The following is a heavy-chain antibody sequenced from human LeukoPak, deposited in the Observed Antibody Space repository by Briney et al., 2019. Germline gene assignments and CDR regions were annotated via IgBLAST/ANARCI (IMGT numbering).Heavy chain of an antibody. V-gene: IGHV4-39*01. CDR3: ARGGYYDSSGPAYYFDY. Sequence: SETLSLTCTVSGGSISSSSYYWGWIRQPPGKGLEWIGSIYCSGSIYYNPSLKSRVTISVDTSKNQFSLKLSSVTAADTAVYYCARGGYYDSSGPAYYFDYWGQGTLVTVSS. D-gene: IGHD3-22*01. CDR2: IYCSGSI. CDR1: GGSISSSSYY. J-gene: IGHJ4*02.